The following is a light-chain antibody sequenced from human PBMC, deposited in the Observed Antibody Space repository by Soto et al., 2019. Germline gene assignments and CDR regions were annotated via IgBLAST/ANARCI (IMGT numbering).Light chain of an antibody. V-gene: IGKV1-27*01. CDR2: AAS. CDR3: KKYNGAPFT. J-gene: IGKJ3*01. Sequence: DIQMTQSPSSLSASVGDRVTITCQASQGISIYLAWYQQKPGKAPKLLIYAASTLQSGVPSRFSRSGSGTDFTLTISSLQPEDVATYYCKKYNGAPFTFGPGTKVDIK. CDR1: QGISIY.